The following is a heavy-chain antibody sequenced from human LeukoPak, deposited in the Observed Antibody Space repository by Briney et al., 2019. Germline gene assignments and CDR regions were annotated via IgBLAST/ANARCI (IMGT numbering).Heavy chain of an antibody. J-gene: IGHJ4*02. CDR2: ISGSGNST. Sequence: GGSLRLSCAAFGFTFSSYAMSWVRQAPGKGLEWVSGISGSGNSTYYADSVKGRFTISRDNSKNTLYLQMNSLRVEDTAIYYCAKEKRWLQSRPFDSWGQGSLITVSS. CDR3: AKEKRWLQSRPFDS. CDR1: GFTFSSYA. V-gene: IGHV3-23*01. D-gene: IGHD5-24*01.